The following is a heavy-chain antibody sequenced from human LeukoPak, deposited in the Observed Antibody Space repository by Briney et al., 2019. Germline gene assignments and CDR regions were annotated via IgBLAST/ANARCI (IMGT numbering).Heavy chain of an antibody. CDR3: ARMVRGNWFDP. V-gene: IGHV3-23*01. Sequence: GGSLRLSCAASGFTFSSYNMNWVRQAPGKGLEWASALSSSGGSTYYADSVKGRFTISRDNSKNTLYLQMNSLRAEDTAVYYCARMVRGNWFDPWGQGTLVTVSS. J-gene: IGHJ5*02. CDR2: LSSSGGST. D-gene: IGHD3-10*01. CDR1: GFTFSSYN.